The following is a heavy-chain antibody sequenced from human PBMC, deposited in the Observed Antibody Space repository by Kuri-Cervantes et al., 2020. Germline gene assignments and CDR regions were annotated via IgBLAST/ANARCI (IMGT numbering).Heavy chain of an antibody. V-gene: IGHV3-52*01. CDR2: IKCDGSEK. CDR3: AKDSAGDYAESDAFDI. Sequence: GESLKISCAASGFTFSSSWMHWVCQAPEKGLEWVADIKCDGSEKYYVDSVKGRLTISRDNAKNSLYLQVNSLRAEDTALYYCAKDSAGDYAESDAFDIWGQGTMVTVSS. CDR1: GFTFSSSW. D-gene: IGHD4-17*01. J-gene: IGHJ3*02.